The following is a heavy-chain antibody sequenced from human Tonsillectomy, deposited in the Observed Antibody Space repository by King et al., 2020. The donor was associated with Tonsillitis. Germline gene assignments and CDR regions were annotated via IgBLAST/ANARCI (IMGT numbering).Heavy chain of an antibody. J-gene: IGHJ4*02. CDR1: GFTFNSYW. CDR2: IKEDGSET. V-gene: IGHV3-7*01. D-gene: IGHD2/OR15-2a*01. CDR3: VRGTTIPGTDD. Sequence: VQLVESGGGLVQPGGSLRLSCAASGFTFNSYWMNWFRQAPGKGLEWVANIKEDGSETYYVGSVRGRFTISRDNANNSLSLQMNSLRAEDTAVYYCVRGTTIPGTDDWGQGTLVIVSS.